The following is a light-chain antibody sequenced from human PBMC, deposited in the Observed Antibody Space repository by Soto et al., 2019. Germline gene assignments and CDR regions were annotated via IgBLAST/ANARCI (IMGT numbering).Light chain of an antibody. V-gene: IGLV2-14*01. CDR3: AAWDGSLNGYV. Sequence: QSALTQPASVSGSPGQSITVSCVGTSSDIGDYNYVSWYQHLPGEAPQLIIFEVSNRPSGVSHRFSGSKSGATASLAVSGLQSEDEADYYCAAWDGSLNGYVFGTGTKLTVL. J-gene: IGLJ1*01. CDR1: SSDIGDYNY. CDR2: EVS.